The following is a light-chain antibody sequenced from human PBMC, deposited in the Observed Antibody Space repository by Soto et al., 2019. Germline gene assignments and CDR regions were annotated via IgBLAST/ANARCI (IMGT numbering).Light chain of an antibody. CDR3: AAWDDSLNGVV. CDR1: SSNIGSNT. Sequence: QSVLTQPPSASGTPGQRVTISCSGSSSNIGSNTVNWYHQLPGTAPKLLIYSNNQRPSGVPDRFSGSKSGTSASLAISGLQSEDASDYYCAAWDDSLNGVVFGGGTQLTGL. J-gene: IGLJ2*01. V-gene: IGLV1-44*01. CDR2: SNN.